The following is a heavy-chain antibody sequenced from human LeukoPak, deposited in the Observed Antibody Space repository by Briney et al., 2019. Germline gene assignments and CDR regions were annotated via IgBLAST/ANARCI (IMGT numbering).Heavy chain of an antibody. D-gene: IGHD4-17*01. CDR3: GKFTGVTKWGGGFDY. Sequence: GGSLRLSCAASGFTFSSYGMHWVRQAPGKGLEWVAVISYDGSNKYYADSVKGRFTISRDNSKNTLFLQMNSLRAEDTALYYWGKFTGVTKWGGGFDYWGQGTLVTVSS. J-gene: IGHJ4*02. CDR2: ISYDGSNK. CDR1: GFTFSSYG. V-gene: IGHV3-30*18.